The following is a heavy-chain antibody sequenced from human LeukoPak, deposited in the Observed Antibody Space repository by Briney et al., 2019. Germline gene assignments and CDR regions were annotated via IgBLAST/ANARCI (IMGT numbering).Heavy chain of an antibody. Sequence: GGSLRLSCAASGFTFSSYAMSWVRQAPGKGLEWVSAISGSGGSTYYAGSVKGRFTISRDNSKSTLYLQMNSLRAEDTAVYYCANVAMNCSGGSCPLDYWGQGTLVTVSS. CDR1: GFTFSSYA. D-gene: IGHD2-15*01. V-gene: IGHV3-23*01. CDR3: ANVAMNCSGGSCPLDY. CDR2: ISGSGGST. J-gene: IGHJ4*02.